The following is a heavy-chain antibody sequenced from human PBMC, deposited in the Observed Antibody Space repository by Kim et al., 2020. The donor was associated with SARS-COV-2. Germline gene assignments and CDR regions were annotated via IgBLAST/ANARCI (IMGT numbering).Heavy chain of an antibody. D-gene: IGHD3-10*01. J-gene: IGHJ6*02. Sequence: SETLSLTCAVSGGSISDSNWWSWVRQSPGKGLEWIGQIYHTGNTNYNPSLSSRVTISVDKSGNQFSLKLISLTASDTAVYYCARAGRLIWFGDLLSNYYGMDVWGQGTTVTVSS. CDR3: ARAGRLIWFGDLLSNYYGMDV. CDR1: GGSISDSNW. V-gene: IGHV4-4*02. CDR2: IYHTGNT.